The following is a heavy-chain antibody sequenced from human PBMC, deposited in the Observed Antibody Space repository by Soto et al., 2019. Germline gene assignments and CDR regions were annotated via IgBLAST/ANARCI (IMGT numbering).Heavy chain of an antibody. Sequence: QVQLVQSGAEVKKPGASVKVSCKASGYTFTSYGISWVRQAPGQGLEWMGWISAYNVNTNYAQKLQGRVTMTTDTSTSTAYMELRSLRSDDTAVYYCARDYGYYDSCGYSSAHFDYWGQGTLVTVSS. CDR1: GYTFTSYG. V-gene: IGHV1-18*04. CDR3: ARDYGYYDSCGYSSAHFDY. CDR2: ISAYNVNT. D-gene: IGHD3-22*01. J-gene: IGHJ4*02.